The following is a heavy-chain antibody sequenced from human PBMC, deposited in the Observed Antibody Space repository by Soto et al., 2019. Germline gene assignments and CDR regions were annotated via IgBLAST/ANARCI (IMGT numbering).Heavy chain of an antibody. CDR2: ISYDGSNK. D-gene: IGHD5-18*01. CDR1: GFTFSSYT. Sequence: GGSLRLSCAASGFTFSSYTMHWVRQAPGKGLEWVAVISYDGSNKYYADSVKGRFAISRDNFKNTLYLQMNSLRAEDTAVYYCARDPTYSYGSTYFHFWGQGTLVTVSS. CDR3: ARDPTYSYGSTYFHF. V-gene: IGHV3-30*09. J-gene: IGHJ4*02.